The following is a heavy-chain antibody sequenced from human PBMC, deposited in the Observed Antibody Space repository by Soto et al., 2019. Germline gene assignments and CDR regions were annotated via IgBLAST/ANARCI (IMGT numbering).Heavy chain of an antibody. CDR1: GFTVSTYA. J-gene: IGHJ6*02. V-gene: IGHV3-23*01. CDR2: ISGSGGST. D-gene: IGHD6-13*01. Sequence: EVQLLESGGGLVQPRGSLRLSCAASGFTVSTYAMSWVRQAPGKGLEWVSAISGSGGSTYSADSVKGRFTISRDNSKHTLYLQMSSLRAEDTAVYYCAREISWTYFYGMDVWGQGTTVTVSS. CDR3: AREISWTYFYGMDV.